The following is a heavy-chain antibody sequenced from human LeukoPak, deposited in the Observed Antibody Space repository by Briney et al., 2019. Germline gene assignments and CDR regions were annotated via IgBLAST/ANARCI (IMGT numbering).Heavy chain of an antibody. D-gene: IGHD3-10*01. CDR1: GGSFSGYY. CDR3: ARAYYSTSWFPH. Sequence: PSETLSLTCAVYGGSFSGYYWSWIRQPPGKGLEWIGEINHSGSTNYNPSLKSRATISVDTSKNQFSLKLSSVTAADTAVYYCARAYYSTSWFPHWGQGALVTVSS. CDR2: INHSGST. J-gene: IGHJ5*02. V-gene: IGHV4-34*01.